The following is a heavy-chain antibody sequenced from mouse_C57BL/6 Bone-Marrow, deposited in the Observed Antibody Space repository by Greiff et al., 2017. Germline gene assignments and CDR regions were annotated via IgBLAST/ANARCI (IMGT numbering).Heavy chain of an antibody. CDR1: GYTFTDYY. V-gene: IGHV1-84*01. D-gene: IGHD1-1*01. CDR3: ARRYYYYGSSHGGYFDV. Sequence: VQVVESGPELVKPGASVKISCKASGYTFTDYYINWVKQRPGQGLEWIGWICPGSGNTKYNEKFKGKATLTVDTSSSTAYMQISSLTSEDSAVYVCARRYYYYGSSHGGYFDVWGTGTTVTVSS. J-gene: IGHJ1*03. CDR2: ICPGSGNT.